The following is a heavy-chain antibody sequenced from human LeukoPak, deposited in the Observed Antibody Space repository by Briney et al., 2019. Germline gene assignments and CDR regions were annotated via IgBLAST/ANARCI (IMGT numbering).Heavy chain of an antibody. CDR3: ARAFYSSGYYYYGMDV. D-gene: IGHD6-19*01. CDR1: GGSISSSNW. CDR2: IYHSGST. J-gene: IGHJ6*02. V-gene: IGHV4-4*02. Sequence: SETLSLTCAVSGGSISSSNWWSWVRQPPGKGLEWIGEIYHSGSTNYNPSLKSRVTISVDKSKNQFSLKLSSVTAADTAVYYCARAFYSSGYYYYGMDVWGQGTTVTVSS.